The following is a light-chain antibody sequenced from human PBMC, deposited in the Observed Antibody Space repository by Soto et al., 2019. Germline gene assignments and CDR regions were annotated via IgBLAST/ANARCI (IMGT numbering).Light chain of an antibody. CDR2: EVT. V-gene: IGLV2-8*01. Sequence: QSALTQPPSASGFPGQSVTISCTGTSSDVGYYDYVSWYQLHPGKAPKLVIYEVTKRPSGVPDRVSASKSGNTASLTVSGLRAEDEADYYCSSYAGSNNFVFGTGTKLTVL. CDR1: SSDVGYYDY. J-gene: IGLJ1*01. CDR3: SSYAGSNNFV.